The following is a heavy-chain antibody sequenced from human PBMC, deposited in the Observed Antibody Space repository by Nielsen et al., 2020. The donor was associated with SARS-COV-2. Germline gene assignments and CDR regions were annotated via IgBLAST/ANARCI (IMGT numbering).Heavy chain of an antibody. J-gene: IGHJ4*02. CDR1: GGSISSYY. Sequence: SETLSLTCTVSGGSISSYYWSWIRQPPGKGLEWIGYIYYSGSTNYNPSLKSRVTISVDTSKNQFSLKLSSVTAADTAVYYCARDSGRDSYKLWGQGTLVTVSS. CDR2: IYYSGST. CDR3: ARDSGRDSYKL. D-gene: IGHD5-24*01. V-gene: IGHV4-59*01.